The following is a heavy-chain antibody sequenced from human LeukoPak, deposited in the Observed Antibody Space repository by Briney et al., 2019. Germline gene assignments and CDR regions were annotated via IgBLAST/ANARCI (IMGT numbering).Heavy chain of an antibody. CDR1: GFTFSNYW. Sequence: GGSLRLSCGASGFTFSNYWMTWVRQAPGKGLEWVAHINQDGSEEHYMDSVKARFTISRDNAKNSLSLQMNSLRAEDTAVYYCVRDGGVSGYDLLDYWGQGTLVTVSS. CDR2: INQDGSEE. V-gene: IGHV3-7*01. J-gene: IGHJ4*02. CDR3: VRDGGVSGYDLLDY. D-gene: IGHD5-12*01.